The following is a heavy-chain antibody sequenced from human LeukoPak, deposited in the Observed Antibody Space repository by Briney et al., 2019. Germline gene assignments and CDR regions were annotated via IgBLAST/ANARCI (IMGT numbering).Heavy chain of an antibody. CDR1: GFIVSNYC. V-gene: IGHV3-74*01. J-gene: IGHJ4*02. CDR3: ARGPYSSGWYYFDY. D-gene: IGHD6-19*01. CDR2: INSDGSST. Sequence: GGSLRLSCAASGFIVSNYCMGWVRQAPGKGLVWVSRINSDGSSTSYADSVKGRFTISRDNAKNTLYLQMNSLRAEDTAVYYCARGPYSSGWYYFDYWGQGTLVTVSS.